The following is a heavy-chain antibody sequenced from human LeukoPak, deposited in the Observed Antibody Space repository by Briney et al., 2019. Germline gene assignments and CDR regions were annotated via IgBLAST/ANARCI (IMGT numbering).Heavy chain of an antibody. CDR1: GFTFSSYA. V-gene: IGHV3-23*01. Sequence: QPGGSLRLSCAASGFTFSSYAMSWVRQAPGKGLEWVSAISGSGGSTYYADSVKGRFTISRDNSKNTLYLQMNSLRAEDTAVYYCAKGSDYDPPYYYYYMDVWGKGTTVTISS. CDR3: AKGSDYDPPYYYYYMDV. CDR2: ISGSGGST. J-gene: IGHJ6*03. D-gene: IGHD5-12*01.